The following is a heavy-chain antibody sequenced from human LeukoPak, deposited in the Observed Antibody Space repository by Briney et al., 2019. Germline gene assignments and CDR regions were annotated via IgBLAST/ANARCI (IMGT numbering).Heavy chain of an antibody. J-gene: IGHJ4*02. CDR2: ISAYNGNT. Sequence: ASVKVSCKASGYTFTSYGIRWVRQAPGQGLEWIGWISAYNGNTNYAQKLQGRVTMTTDTSTSTAYMELRSLRSDETAVYYCAREMVRGVIMGGSDYWGQGTLVTVSS. D-gene: IGHD3-10*01. CDR1: GYTFTSYG. V-gene: IGHV1-18*01. CDR3: AREMVRGVIMGGSDY.